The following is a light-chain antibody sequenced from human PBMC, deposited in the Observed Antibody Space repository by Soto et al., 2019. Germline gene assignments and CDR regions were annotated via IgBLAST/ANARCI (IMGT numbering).Light chain of an antibody. CDR2: GAS. CDR1: QSVSSSY. CDR3: QYYGNSPLT. V-gene: IGKV3-20*01. J-gene: IGKJ1*01. Sequence: EIALTQSPGTLSLSPGDRATLSCLASQSVSSSYLAWYQQKPGQAPRLLIYGASSRATGIPDRFSGSGSGTDFTLTITRLEPEDFAVYYCQYYGNSPLTFGQGTKVDIK.